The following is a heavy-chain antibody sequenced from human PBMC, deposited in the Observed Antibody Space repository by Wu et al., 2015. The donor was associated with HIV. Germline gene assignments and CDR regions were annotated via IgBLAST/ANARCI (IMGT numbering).Heavy chain of an antibody. CDR2: IIPLSGTT. Sequence: QVQMVQSGAEVKKPGSSVKVSCKASGGTFSNYGINWVRQAPGAGLEWLGRIIPLSGTTDYAQKLQARVTITADKSTSTAFLELSSLRSEDTAVYYCAREGGIAAAGEAFDIWGQGTMVTVSS. V-gene: IGHV1-69*08. CDR1: GGTFSNYG. CDR3: AREGGIAAAGEAFDI. J-gene: IGHJ3*02. D-gene: IGHD6-13*01.